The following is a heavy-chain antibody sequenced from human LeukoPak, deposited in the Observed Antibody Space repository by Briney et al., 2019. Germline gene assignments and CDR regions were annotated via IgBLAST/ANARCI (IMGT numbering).Heavy chain of an antibody. V-gene: IGHV3-20*04. Sequence: GGSLRLSCAPSGFTFDDYGMSWVRQAPGKGLEWVSGINWNGGSTGYAESVKGRFTISRDNDKTCLYLQMNSLRAEDTALYYCARAYIPPTYYDFWSGSVTXXXFDXXXRGXLVX. J-gene: IGHJ2*01. CDR1: GFTFDDYG. CDR2: INWNGGST. CDR3: ARAYIPPTYYDFWSGSVTXXXFDX. D-gene: IGHD3-3*01.